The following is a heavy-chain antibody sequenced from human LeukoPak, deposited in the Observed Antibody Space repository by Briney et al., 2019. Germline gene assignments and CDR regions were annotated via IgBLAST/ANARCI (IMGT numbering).Heavy chain of an antibody. J-gene: IGHJ4*02. CDR2: ISYDGSNK. V-gene: IGHV3-30-3*01. CDR3: ARDIPGIAAAGERDY. D-gene: IGHD6-13*01. Sequence: GRSLTLSCAASGFTFSSYAMHWVRQAPGKGLEWVAVISYDGSNKYYADSVKGRFTISRDNSKNTLYLQMNSLRAEDTAVYYCARDIPGIAAAGERDYWGQGTLVTVSS. CDR1: GFTFSSYA.